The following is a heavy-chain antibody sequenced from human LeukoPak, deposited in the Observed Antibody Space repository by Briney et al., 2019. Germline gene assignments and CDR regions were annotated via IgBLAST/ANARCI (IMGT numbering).Heavy chain of an antibody. Sequence: SETLSLTCAVYGGSFSGYYWSWIRQPPGKGLEWIGEINHSGSTNYNPSLKSRVTISVDTSKNQFSLKLSSVTAADTAVYYCARERVRYCSSTSCYDEGWFDPWGQGTLVTVSS. CDR1: GGSFSGYY. CDR3: ARERVRYCSSTSCYDEGWFDP. CDR2: INHSGST. V-gene: IGHV4-34*01. J-gene: IGHJ5*02. D-gene: IGHD2-2*01.